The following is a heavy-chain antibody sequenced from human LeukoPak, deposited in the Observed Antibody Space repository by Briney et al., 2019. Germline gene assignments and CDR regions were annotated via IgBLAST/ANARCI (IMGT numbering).Heavy chain of an antibody. J-gene: IGHJ4*02. CDR1: GYSISSGYY. D-gene: IGHD3-10*01. V-gene: IGHV4-38-2*01. Sequence: SETLSLTCAVSGYSISSGYYWGWIRQSPGKGLEWIESAYHNGRTYYSPSLKSRVTISVDTSKNQVSLKLSSVTAADTAVYYCARAKSIITEVRGAVPGRFDFWGQGTLVTVSS. CDR3: ARAKSIITEVRGAVPGRFDF. CDR2: AYHNGRT.